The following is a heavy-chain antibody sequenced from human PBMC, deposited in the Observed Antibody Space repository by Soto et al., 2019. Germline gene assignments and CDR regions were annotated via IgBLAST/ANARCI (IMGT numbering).Heavy chain of an antibody. D-gene: IGHD6-19*01. CDR2: IYPGDSDT. Sequence: RDSLKISCKGSGYSFTSYWIGWVRQMPGKGLEWMGIIYPGDSDTRYSPSFQGQVTISADKSISTAYLQWSSLKASDTAMYYCARPREAGKDYYGVDVWGQGTTVTVSS. CDR1: GYSFTSYW. V-gene: IGHV5-51*01. CDR3: ARPREAGKDYYGVDV. J-gene: IGHJ6*02.